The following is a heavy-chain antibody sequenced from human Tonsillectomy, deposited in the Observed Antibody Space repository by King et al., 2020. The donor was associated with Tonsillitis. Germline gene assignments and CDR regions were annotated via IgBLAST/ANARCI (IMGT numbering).Heavy chain of an antibody. CDR3: ARGHVSVPNDY. D-gene: IGHD1-1*01. CDR1: GFTFSSYG. J-gene: IGHJ4*02. Sequence: VQLVESGGGVVQPGRCLRLSCAASGFTFSSYGLHWVRQAPGKGLVWVAVIWHDGSNKHYSDSVQGRFTISRDNSKNTVYLQMNSLRVEDTAVYYCARGHVSVPNDYWGQGTLVTVSS. CDR2: IWHDGSNK. V-gene: IGHV3-33*08.